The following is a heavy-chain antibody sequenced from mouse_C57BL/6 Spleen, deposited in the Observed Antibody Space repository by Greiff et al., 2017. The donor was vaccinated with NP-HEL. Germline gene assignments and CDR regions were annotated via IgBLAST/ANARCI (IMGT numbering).Heavy chain of an antibody. Sequence: VQLQQPGAELVKPGASVKLSCKASGYTFTSYWMHWVKQRPGQGLEWIGMIHPNSGSTNYNEKFKSKATLTVDKSSSTAYMQLSSLTSEDSAVDYCARASYSGSSWDYFDYWGQGTTLTVSS. V-gene: IGHV1-64*01. J-gene: IGHJ2*01. CDR2: IHPNSGST. CDR3: ARASYSGSSWDYFDY. CDR1: GYTFTSYW. D-gene: IGHD1-1*01.